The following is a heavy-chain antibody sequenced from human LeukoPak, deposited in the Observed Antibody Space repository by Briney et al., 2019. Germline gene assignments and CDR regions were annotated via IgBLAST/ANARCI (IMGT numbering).Heavy chain of an antibody. J-gene: IGHJ4*02. D-gene: IGHD3-10*01. CDR2: INHGGST. CDR3: ARGGIRYRYYYGSGSYLVDY. V-gene: IGHV4-34*01. CDR1: GGSFSGYY. Sequence: SETLSLTCAVYGGSFSGYYWSWIRQPPGKGLEWIGEINHGGSTNYNPSLKSRVTISVDTSKNQFSLKLSSVTAADTAVYYCARGGIRYRYYYGSGSYLVDYWGQGTLVTVSS.